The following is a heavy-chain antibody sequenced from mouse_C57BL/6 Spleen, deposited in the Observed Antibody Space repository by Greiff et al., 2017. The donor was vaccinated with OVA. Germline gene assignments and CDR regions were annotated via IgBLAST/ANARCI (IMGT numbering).Heavy chain of an antibody. CDR2: IRLKSANYAT. Sequence: DVQLQESGGGLVQPGGSMKLSCVASGFTFSNYWMNWVRQSPEKGLEWVAHIRLKSANYATHYAESVKGRFTISRDDSKSSVVLQMINLRTEDTGIYYCLLGNWCAYWGQGTLVTVSA. V-gene: IGHV6-3*01. D-gene: IGHD4-1*01. CDR1: GFTFSNYW. J-gene: IGHJ3*01. CDR3: LLGNWCAY.